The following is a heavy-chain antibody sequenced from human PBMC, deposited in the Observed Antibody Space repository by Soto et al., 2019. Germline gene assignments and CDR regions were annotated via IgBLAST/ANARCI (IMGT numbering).Heavy chain of an antibody. CDR1: GGTFSSYA. CDR2: IIPICGTA. D-gene: IGHD1-7*01. V-gene: IGHV1-69*13. CDR3: ARDGSKLNAFDI. Sequence: GASVKVSCKASGGTFSSYAISWVRQAPGQGLEWMGGIIPICGTANYAQKFQGRVTITADESTSTAYMELSSLRSEDTAVYYCARDGSKLNAFDIWGQGTMVTVSS. J-gene: IGHJ3*02.